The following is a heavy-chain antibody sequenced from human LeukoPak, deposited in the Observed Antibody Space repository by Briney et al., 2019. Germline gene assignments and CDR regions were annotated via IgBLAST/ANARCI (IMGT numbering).Heavy chain of an antibody. V-gene: IGHV4-59*08. CDR2: IYYSGRS. CDR3: ARHNGDGQSFLFDY. Sequence: SETLSLTCSVSGGSISTYYWSWIRQPPGKGLEWIGYIYYSGRSNYNPSLRSRVTISVDTSRNQFSLNRSSVTAAYTAVYYCARHNGDGQSFLFDYWGQGTLVTVSS. CDR1: GGSISTYY. D-gene: IGHD5-24*01. J-gene: IGHJ4*02.